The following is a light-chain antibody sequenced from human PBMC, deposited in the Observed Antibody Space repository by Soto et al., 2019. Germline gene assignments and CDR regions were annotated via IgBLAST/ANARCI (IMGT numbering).Light chain of an antibody. CDR3: FSHRGGDSHV. V-gene: IGLV2-14*01. CDR1: SSDVGAYNY. CDR2: GVT. Sequence: ALTQPASVSGSPGQSITISCTGTSSDVGAYNYVSWYQQYPGKAPKLMIYGVTSRPSGVSNRFSGSKTGNTASLTISGLQAEDEADYYCFSHRGGDSHVFGTGTKVTVL. J-gene: IGLJ1*01.